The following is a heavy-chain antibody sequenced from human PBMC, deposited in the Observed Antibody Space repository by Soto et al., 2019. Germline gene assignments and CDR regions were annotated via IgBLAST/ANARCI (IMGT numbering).Heavy chain of an antibody. V-gene: IGHV4-30-4*01. D-gene: IGHD3-22*01. CDR2: IYYSRSD. Sequence: SETLSLTCAVSGGSINSADYYCSWLRQPPGKGLEWIGYIYYSRSDYYNPSLGRRATITIDTSRNQFSLNLMSVTAADTAVYYCARVVQFYDSSGYSFYYFDYWGQGALVTVS. CDR3: ARVVQFYDSSGYSFYYFDY. J-gene: IGHJ4*02. CDR1: GGSINSADYY.